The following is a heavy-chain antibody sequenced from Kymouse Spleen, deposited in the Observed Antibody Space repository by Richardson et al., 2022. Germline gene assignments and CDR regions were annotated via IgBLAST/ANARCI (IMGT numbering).Heavy chain of an antibody. V-gene: IGHV4-61*01. D-gene: IGHD2-21*02,IGHD2-8*01. CDR1: GGSVSSGSYY. J-gene: IGHJ4*02. CDR2: IYYSGST. CDR3: ARAIAYAFDY. Sequence: QVQLQESGPGLVKPSETLSLTCTVSGGSVSSGSYYWSWIRQPPGKGLEWIGYIYYSGSTNYNPSLKSRVTISVDTSKNQFSLKLSSVTAADTAVYYCARAIAYAFDYWGQGTLVTVSS.